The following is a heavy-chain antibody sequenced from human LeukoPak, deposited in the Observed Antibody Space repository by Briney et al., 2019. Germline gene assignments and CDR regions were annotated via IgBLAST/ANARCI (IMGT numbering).Heavy chain of an antibody. CDR2: INPNSGGT. CDR1: GYTFTGYY. Sequence: ASVKVSCKASGYTFTGYYMHWVRQAPGQGLEWMGWINPNSGGTNYAQKFQGRVTMTRDTSISTAYMELSSLRSEDTAVYYCARVVAVAGDHFDYWGQGTLVTVSS. J-gene: IGHJ4*02. V-gene: IGHV1-2*02. CDR3: ARVVAVAGDHFDY. D-gene: IGHD6-19*01.